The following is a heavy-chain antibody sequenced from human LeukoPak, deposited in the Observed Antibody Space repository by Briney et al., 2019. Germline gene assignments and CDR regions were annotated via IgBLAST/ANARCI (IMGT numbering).Heavy chain of an antibody. CDR1: GFTLNDYW. CDR2: INSDGTNT. Sequence: GGSLRLSCAAFGFTLNDYWTHWVRQVPGTGLVWVSYINSDGTNTDYADSVKGRFTIFRDNAKKTLYLQMNSLRAEDTAVYYCVRQDSGSYLGGYWGQGTLVTVSS. D-gene: IGHD1-26*01. J-gene: IGHJ4*02. CDR3: VRQDSGSYLGGY. V-gene: IGHV3-74*01.